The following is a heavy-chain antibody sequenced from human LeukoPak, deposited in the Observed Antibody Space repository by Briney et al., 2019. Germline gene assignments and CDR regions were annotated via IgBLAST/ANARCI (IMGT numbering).Heavy chain of an antibody. CDR1: GGSISSDDYC. Sequence: PSETLSLTCSVSGGSISSDDYCWNWIRQHPGKGLEWIGYIYYSGSTYYNPSLKSRVALSVDTSKNQFSLKLSSLTAADTAVYYCAKTREEIRGLDAFDIWGQGTMVTVSS. D-gene: IGHD5-24*01. J-gene: IGHJ3*02. CDR3: AKTREEIRGLDAFDI. CDR2: IYYSGST. V-gene: IGHV4-31*03.